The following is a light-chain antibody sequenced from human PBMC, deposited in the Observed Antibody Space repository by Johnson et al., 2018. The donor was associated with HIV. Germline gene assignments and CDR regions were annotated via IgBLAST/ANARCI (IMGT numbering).Light chain of an antibody. Sequence: QSVLTQPPSVSAAPGQKVTISCSGSSSKIGNNYVSWYQQLPGTAPKLLIYENNKRPSRIPDRFSGSKSGTSATLGITGLQTGDEADYYCGTWDNSLIASYVFGTGTKVTVL. CDR2: ENN. J-gene: IGLJ1*01. CDR3: GTWDNSLIASYV. V-gene: IGLV1-51*02. CDR1: SSKIGNNY.